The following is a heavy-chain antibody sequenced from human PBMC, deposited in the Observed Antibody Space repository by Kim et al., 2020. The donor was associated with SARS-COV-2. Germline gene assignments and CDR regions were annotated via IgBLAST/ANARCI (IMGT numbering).Heavy chain of an antibody. Sequence: GGSLRLSCAASGFTFSSYAMHWVRQAPGKGLEWVAVISYDGSNKYYADSVKGRFTISRDNSKNTLYLQMNSLRAEDTAVYYCASLSGTSIIGVDVWGQGT. J-gene: IGHJ6*02. CDR1: GFTFSSYA. V-gene: IGHV3-30-3*01. D-gene: IGHD3-10*01. CDR2: ISYDGSNK. CDR3: ASLSGTSIIGVDV.